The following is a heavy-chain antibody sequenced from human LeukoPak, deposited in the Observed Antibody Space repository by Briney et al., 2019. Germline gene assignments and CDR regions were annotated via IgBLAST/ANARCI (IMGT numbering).Heavy chain of an antibody. CDR1: GGSFSGYY. CDR3: ARRRYIRGPDVVNPFDY. Sequence: SETLSLTCAVYGGSFSGYYWSWIRQPPGKGLEWIGEINHSGSTNYNPSLKSRVTISVDTSKNQFSLKLSSVTAADTAVYYCARRRYIRGPDVVNPFDYWGQGTLVTVSS. D-gene: IGHD1-1*01. J-gene: IGHJ4*02. V-gene: IGHV4-34*01. CDR2: INHSGST.